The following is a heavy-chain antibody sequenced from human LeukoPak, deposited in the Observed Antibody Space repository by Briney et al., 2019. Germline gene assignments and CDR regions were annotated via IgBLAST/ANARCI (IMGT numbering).Heavy chain of an antibody. CDR3: ARAGAAAGAPFDY. J-gene: IGHJ4*02. CDR1: GYTYSIYG. V-gene: IGHV1-18*01. CDR2: ITSYNGNT. Sequence: ASVKVSCTASGYTYSIYGISWVRQAPGQGLEWMGWITSYNGNTKYAQQLQGRVTMTTDTSTGTAYMELRSLRSDDTAVYYCARAGAAAGAPFDYWGQGTLVTVSS. D-gene: IGHD6-13*01.